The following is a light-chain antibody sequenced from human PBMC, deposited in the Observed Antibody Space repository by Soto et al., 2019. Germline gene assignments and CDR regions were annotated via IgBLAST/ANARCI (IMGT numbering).Light chain of an antibody. CDR1: SSDVGTYNY. V-gene: IGLV2-14*01. CDR3: SSYTSSTAYV. J-gene: IGLJ1*01. Sequence: QSVLTQPASVSGSPGQSITISCTGTSSDVGTYNYVSWYQLHPGKAPKLMVYEVSNRPSGVSNRFSGSKSGNTASLTISGLHAEDEADYYCSSYTSSTAYVVGTGTKLTVL. CDR2: EVS.